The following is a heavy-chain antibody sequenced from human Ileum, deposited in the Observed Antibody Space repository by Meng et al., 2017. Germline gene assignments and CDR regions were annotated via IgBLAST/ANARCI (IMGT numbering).Heavy chain of an antibody. CDR3: ARDYSGTSYRFSDY. V-gene: IGHV1-18*01. J-gene: IGHJ4*02. CDR2: ISVYNGNT. CDR1: GYTFTSYG. D-gene: IGHD1-26*01. Sequence: QVHLVQFGAEVKKLGASVMVSCKAFGYTFTSYGISWVRQAPGQGLEWMGGISVYNGNTNYAQKFQGRVTMTADTSTSTAYMELRSLRSDDTAVYYCARDYSGTSYRFSDYWGQGTLVTVSS.